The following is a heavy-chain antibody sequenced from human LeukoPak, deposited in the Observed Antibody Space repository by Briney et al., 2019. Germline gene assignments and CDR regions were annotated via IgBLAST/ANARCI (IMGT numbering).Heavy chain of an antibody. CDR2: TSSSGSTI. D-gene: IGHD3-10*02. Sequence: GGSLRLSCAASGFTFSSYEMNWVRQAPGKGLEWVSYTSSSGSTIYYADSVKGRFTISRDNAKNSLYLQMNILRAEDTAVYYCAELGITMIGGVWGKGTTVTISS. V-gene: IGHV3-48*03. CDR3: AELGITMIGGV. CDR1: GFTFSSYE. J-gene: IGHJ6*04.